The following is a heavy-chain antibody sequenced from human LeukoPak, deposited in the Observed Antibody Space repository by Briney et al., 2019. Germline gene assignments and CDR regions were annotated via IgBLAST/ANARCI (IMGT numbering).Heavy chain of an antibody. CDR3: VREVTPGNWFDP. CDR2: INSNGDST. J-gene: IGHJ5*02. V-gene: IGHV3-64*01. CDR1: GFIFSNYA. D-gene: IGHD2-21*02. Sequence: PGVCLRLSCAASGFIFSNYAMHWVRQAPGKGLKYVSAINSNGDSTYYASSVKGRFTISRDNSKNTLYLQMDSLRPDDMGVYYCVREVTPGNWFDPWGQGTLVTVSS.